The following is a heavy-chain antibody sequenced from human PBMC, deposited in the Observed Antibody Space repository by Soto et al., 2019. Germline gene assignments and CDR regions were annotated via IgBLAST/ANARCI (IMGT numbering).Heavy chain of an antibody. V-gene: IGHV4-59*12. CDR2: IYYSGST. D-gene: IGHD5-18*01. CDR1: GGSISSYY. CDR3: ARGLYGYNEYYYYYYMDV. Sequence: PSETLSLTCTVSGGSISSYYWSWIRQPPGKGLEWIGDIYYSGSTNYNPSLKSRVTISVDTSKNQFSLKLSSVTAADTAVYYCARGLYGYNEYYYYYYMDVWGKGTTVTVSS. J-gene: IGHJ6*03.